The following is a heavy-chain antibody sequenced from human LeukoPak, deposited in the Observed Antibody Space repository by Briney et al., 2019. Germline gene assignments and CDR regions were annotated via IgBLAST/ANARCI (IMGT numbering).Heavy chain of an antibody. D-gene: IGHD2-2*01. CDR1: GSTFSSYT. CDR3: ARYVVVPAANQGGNWFDP. CDR2: IIPILGIA. J-gene: IGHJ5*02. V-gene: IGHV1-69*02. Sequence: SVKVSCKASGSTFSSYTISWVRQAPGQGLEWMGRIIPILGIANYAQKFQGRVTITADKSTSTAYMELSSLRSEDTAVYYCARYVVVPAANQGGNWFDPWGQGTLVTVSS.